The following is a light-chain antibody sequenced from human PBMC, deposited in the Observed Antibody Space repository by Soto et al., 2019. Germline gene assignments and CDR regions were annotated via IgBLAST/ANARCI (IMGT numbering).Light chain of an antibody. CDR3: QQYGSSPRT. V-gene: IGKV3-20*01. CDR1: QSVSSSY. J-gene: IGKJ1*01. CDR2: GAS. Sequence: EIVLTQSPVTLSFSPLERATLSCIASQSVSSSYLAWYQQKPGQAPRLLIYGASSRATGIPDRFSGSGSGTDFTLTISRLEPEDFAVYYCQQYGSSPRTFGQGTKV.